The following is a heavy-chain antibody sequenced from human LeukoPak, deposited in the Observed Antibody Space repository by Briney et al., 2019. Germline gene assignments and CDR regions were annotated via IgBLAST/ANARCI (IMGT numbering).Heavy chain of an antibody. CDR3: AELGITMIGGV. CDR1: GFIFSSYW. CDR2: ISYDGSNK. V-gene: IGHV3-30*18. Sequence: GGSLRLSCVASGFIFSSYWMSWVRQAPGKGLEWVAVISYDGSNKYYANSVKGRFTISRDNSKNTLYLQMNSLRAEDTAVYYCAELGITMIGGVWGKGTTVTISS. D-gene: IGHD3-10*02. J-gene: IGHJ6*04.